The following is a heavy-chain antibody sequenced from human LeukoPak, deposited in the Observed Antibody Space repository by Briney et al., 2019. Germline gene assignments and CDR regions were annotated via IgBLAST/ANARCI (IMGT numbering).Heavy chain of an antibody. V-gene: IGHV4-31*03. CDR1: GGSISSGGYY. Sequence: SETLSLTCTVSGGSISSGGYYWSWIRQHPGKGLEWIGYIYYSGSTYYNPSLKSRVTISVDTSKNQFSLKLSSVTAADTAVYYCASCSSGYYYFDYWGQGTLVTVSS. CDR2: IYYSGST. D-gene: IGHD3-22*01. J-gene: IGHJ4*02. CDR3: ASCSSGYYYFDY.